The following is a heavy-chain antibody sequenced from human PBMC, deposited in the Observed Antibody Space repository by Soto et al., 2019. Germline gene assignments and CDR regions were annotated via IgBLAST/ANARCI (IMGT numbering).Heavy chain of an antibody. J-gene: IGHJ6*02. CDR2: ISWNSGSI. D-gene: IGHD1-26*01. V-gene: IGHV3-9*01. CDR1: GFTFDDYA. CDR3: AKSLGGHYYYYGMDV. Sequence: GGSLILSCAASGFTFDDYAMHWVRQAPGKGLEWVSGISWNSGSIGYADSVKGRFTISRDNAKNSLYLQMNSLRAEDTALYYCAKSLGGHYYYYGMDVWGQGTTVTVSS.